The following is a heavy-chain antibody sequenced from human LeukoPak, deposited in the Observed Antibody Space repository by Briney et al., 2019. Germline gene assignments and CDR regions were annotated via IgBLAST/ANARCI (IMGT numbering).Heavy chain of an antibody. CDR1: GFTFSDYY. Sequence: GGPLRLSCAASGFTFSDYYMSWIRQAPGKGLEWVSYISSSGSTIYYADSVKGRFTISRDNAKNSLYLQMNSLRAEDTAVYYCARTKTVTTEDYYYYYYMDVWGKGTTVTVSS. V-gene: IGHV3-11*01. D-gene: IGHD4-11*01. J-gene: IGHJ6*03. CDR2: ISSSGSTI. CDR3: ARTKTVTTEDYYYYYYMDV.